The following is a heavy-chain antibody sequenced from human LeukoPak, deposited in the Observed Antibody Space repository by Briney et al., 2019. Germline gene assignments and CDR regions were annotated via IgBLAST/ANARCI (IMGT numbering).Heavy chain of an antibody. CDR1: GFTFSSYA. J-gene: IGHJ4*02. V-gene: IGHV3-30*04. D-gene: IGHD4/OR15-4a*01. CDR3: ARVRFPANGSHFDY. CDR2: ISYDGSNK. Sequence: GGSLRLSCAASGFTFSSYAMHWVRQAPGKGLEWVAVISYDGSNKYYADSVKGRFTISRDNSKNTLYLQMNSLRAGDTAVYYCARVRFPANGSHFDYWGQGTLVTVSS.